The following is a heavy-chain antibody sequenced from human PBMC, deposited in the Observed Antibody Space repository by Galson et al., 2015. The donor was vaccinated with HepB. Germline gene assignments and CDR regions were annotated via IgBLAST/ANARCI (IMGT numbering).Heavy chain of an antibody. D-gene: IGHD5-12*01. CDR3: AREFIRGYSGYDPSDY. J-gene: IGHJ4*02. Sequence: SVKVSCKASGYTFTSYYMHWVRQAPGQGLEWMGIINPSGGSTSYAQKFQGRVTMTRDTSTSTVYMELSSLRSEDTAVYYCAREFIRGYSGYDPSDYWGQGTLVTVSS. V-gene: IGHV1-46*01. CDR1: GYTFTSYY. CDR2: INPSGGST.